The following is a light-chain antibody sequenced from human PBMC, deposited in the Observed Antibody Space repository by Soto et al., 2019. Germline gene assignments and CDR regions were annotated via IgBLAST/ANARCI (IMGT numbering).Light chain of an antibody. J-gene: IGKJ4*01. V-gene: IGKV3-15*01. CDR1: HSISTN. CDR2: GAS. CDR3: QQYNSWPT. Sequence: EIIMTQSPSTLSVSPVEGSTLSCRTSHSISTNLAWYQHKRGQSPRLLVYGASTRATGVPARFSGSGSGAEFTLSISSLQSEDFAVYYCQQYNSWPTFGGGTKVDIK.